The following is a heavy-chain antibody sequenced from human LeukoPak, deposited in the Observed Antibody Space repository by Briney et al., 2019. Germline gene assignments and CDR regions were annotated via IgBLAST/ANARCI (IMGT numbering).Heavy chain of an antibody. CDR3: ARDSDSGYGPFAS. CDR2: IHSGGTT. V-gene: IGHV3-53*01. Sequence: VSVIHSGGTTNYADSVQGRFTISRDNSKTTVYLHMNSLRAEDTAVYYCARDSDSGYGPFASWGQGTLVTVSS. J-gene: IGHJ4*02. D-gene: IGHD5-12*01.